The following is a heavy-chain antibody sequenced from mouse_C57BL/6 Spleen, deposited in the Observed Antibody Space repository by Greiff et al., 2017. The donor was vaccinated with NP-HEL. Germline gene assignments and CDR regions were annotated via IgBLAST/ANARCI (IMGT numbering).Heavy chain of an antibody. J-gene: IGHJ3*01. CDR3: ARDLSSYSNYVSFAY. CDR1: GFTFSSYA. Sequence: EVMLVESGGGLVKPGGSLKLSCAASGFTFSSYAMSWVRQTPEKRLEWVATISDGGSYTYYPDNVKGRFTISRDNAKNNLYLQMSPLKSEDTAMYYCARDLSSYSNYVSFAYWGQGTLVTVSA. V-gene: IGHV5-4*01. D-gene: IGHD2-5*01. CDR2: ISDGGSYT.